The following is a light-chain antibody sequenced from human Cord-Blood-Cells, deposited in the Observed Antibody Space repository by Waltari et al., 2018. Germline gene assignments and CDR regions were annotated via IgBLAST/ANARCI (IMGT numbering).Light chain of an antibody. J-gene: IGLJ3*02. Sequence: QSALTQPASVSGSPGQSITISCTGTSSDVGSYNLVSWYPQHPGKAPKPIIYEGSKRPSGVSNRFAGAKSGNTASLAISGLQPEDEADYYCCSYAGSITWVFGGGTKLTVL. CDR3: CSYAGSITWV. CDR2: EGS. V-gene: IGLV2-23*01. CDR1: SSDVGSYNL.